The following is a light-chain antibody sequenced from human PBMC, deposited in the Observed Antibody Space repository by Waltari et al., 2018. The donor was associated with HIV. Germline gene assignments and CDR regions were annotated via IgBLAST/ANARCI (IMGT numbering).Light chain of an antibody. V-gene: IGLV1-40*01. CDR3: QSYDSSLGGSG. J-gene: IGLJ2*01. CDR2: CNK. Sequence: QSVLTHPPSVSGAPGQRVTISCTGSNSNIGAAYDVHWFQQLPGTAPKLVNYCNKHRRAWGPDGFSGSKSGSASSLAISGLQAEDEAYCYCQSYDSSLGGSGFGGGTKLTVL. CDR1: NSNIGAAYD.